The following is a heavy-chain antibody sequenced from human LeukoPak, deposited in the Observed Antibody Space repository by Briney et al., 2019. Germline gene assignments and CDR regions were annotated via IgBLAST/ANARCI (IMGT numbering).Heavy chain of an antibody. CDR1: GGSFSGYY. CDR3: ARSTMVRGGIDY. V-gene: IGHV4-34*01. D-gene: IGHD3-10*01. J-gene: IGHJ4*02. Sequence: PSETLSLTCAVYGGSFSGYYWSWIRQPPGKGLEWIGEINHSGSTNYNPSLKSRVTISVDTSKNQFSLKLSSVTAADTAVYYCARSTMVRGGIDYWGQGTLVTVSS. CDR2: INHSGST.